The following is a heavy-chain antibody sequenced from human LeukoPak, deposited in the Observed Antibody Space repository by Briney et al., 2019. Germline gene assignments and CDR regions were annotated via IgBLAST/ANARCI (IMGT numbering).Heavy chain of an antibody. V-gene: IGHV3-66*04. D-gene: IGHD1-26*01. Sequence: GGSLRLSCAASGFTVSISDMSWVRQAPGKGLEWVSVIYSGGTTYYADSVKGRFTISRDNSKNTLYLQMSSVRAEDTAVYYCARHSGTYFDYWGQGTLVTVSS. J-gene: IGHJ4*02. CDR1: GFTVSISD. CDR3: ARHSGTYFDY. CDR2: IYSGGTT.